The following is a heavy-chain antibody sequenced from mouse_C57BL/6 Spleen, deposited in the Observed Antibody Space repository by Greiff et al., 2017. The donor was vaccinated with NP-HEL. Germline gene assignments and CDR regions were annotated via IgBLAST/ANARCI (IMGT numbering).Heavy chain of an antibody. CDR3: ARGYDYEAWFAY. V-gene: IGHV5-4*01. J-gene: IGHJ3*01. CDR2: ISDGGSYT. D-gene: IGHD2-4*01. Sequence: EVHLVESGGGLVKPGGSLKLSCAASGFTFSSYAMSWVRQTPEKRLEWVATISDGGSYTYYPDNVKGRFTISRDNAKNNLYLQMSHLKSEDTAMYYCARGYDYEAWFAYWGQGTLVTVSA. CDR1: GFTFSSYA.